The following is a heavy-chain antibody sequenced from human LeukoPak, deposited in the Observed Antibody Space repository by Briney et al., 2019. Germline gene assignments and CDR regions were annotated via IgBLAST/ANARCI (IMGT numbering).Heavy chain of an antibody. CDR1: GGSISSGGYY. CDR2: IYYGGST. D-gene: IGHD1-1*01. J-gene: IGHJ4*02. V-gene: IGHV4-31*03. CDR3: ARGNWYYFDY. Sequence: SETLSLTCTVSGGSISSGGYYWSWIRQHPGKGLEWIGYIYYGGSTYYNPSLKSRVTISVDTSKNQFSLKLSSVTAADTAVYYCARGNWYYFDYWGQGTLVTVSS.